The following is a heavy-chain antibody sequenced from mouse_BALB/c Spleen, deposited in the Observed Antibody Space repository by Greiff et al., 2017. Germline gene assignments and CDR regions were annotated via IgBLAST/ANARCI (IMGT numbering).Heavy chain of an antibody. CDR3: AGGGSRGGHWYFDV. V-gene: IGHV1S81*02. CDR2: INPSNGRT. J-gene: IGHJ1*01. CDR1: GYTFTSYW. Sequence: QVQLQQPGAELVKPGASVKLSCKASGYTFTSYWMHWVKQRPGQGLEWIGEINPSNGRTNYNEKFKSKATLTVDKSSSTAYMQLSSLTSEDSAVYYCAGGGSRGGHWYFDVWGAGTTVTVSS.